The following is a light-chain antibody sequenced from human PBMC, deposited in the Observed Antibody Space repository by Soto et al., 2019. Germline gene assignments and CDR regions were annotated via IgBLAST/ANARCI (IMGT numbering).Light chain of an antibody. CDR2: AAS. CDR1: QSIYNY. CDR3: QHYNSYSEA. J-gene: IGKJ1*01. Sequence: DIQMTQSPSSLSASVGDRFTITCRASQSIYNYLNWYQQKPGKAPQLLIFAASSLQSGVPSRFSGSGSGTEFTLTISSLQPDDFATYYCQHYNSYSEAFGQGTKVDIK. V-gene: IGKV1-39*01.